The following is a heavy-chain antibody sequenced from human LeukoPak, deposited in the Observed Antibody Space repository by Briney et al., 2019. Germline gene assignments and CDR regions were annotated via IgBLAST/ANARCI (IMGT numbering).Heavy chain of an antibody. V-gene: IGHV1-46*01. CDR3: ARAPGPVGYCSSTSCGPGDY. J-gene: IGHJ4*02. CDR2: INPSGGST. D-gene: IGHD2-2*01. CDR1: GYTFTSYY. Sequence: ASVKVSCKPSGYTFTSYYMHWVRQAPGQGLEWMGIINPSGGSTSYAQKFQGRVTMTRDMSTSTVYMELSSLRSEDTAVYYCARAPGPVGYCSSTSCGPGDYWGQGTLVTVSS.